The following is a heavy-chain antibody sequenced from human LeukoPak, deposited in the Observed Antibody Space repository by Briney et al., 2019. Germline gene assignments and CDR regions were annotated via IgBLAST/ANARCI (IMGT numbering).Heavy chain of an antibody. J-gene: IGHJ3*02. CDR2: IYYSGST. CDR1: GYSISSGYY. V-gene: IGHV4-38-2*02. Sequence: PSETLSLTCTVSGYSISSGYYWGWIRQPPGKGLEWIGSIYYSGSTYYNPSLKSRVTISVDTSKNQFSLKLSSVTAADTAVYYCARDHHYYDSSGHDAFDIWGQGTMVTVSS. D-gene: IGHD3-22*01. CDR3: ARDHHYYDSSGHDAFDI.